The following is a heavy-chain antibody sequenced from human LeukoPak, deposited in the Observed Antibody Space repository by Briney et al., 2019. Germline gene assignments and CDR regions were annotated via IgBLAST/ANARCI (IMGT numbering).Heavy chain of an antibody. Sequence: GGSLRLSCATSDVRVSDSYMSWVRQAPGRGLEWVSVISNDGVTDYADSVKGRFTISRDDSNDTVFLQMSSLRPEDTAVYYCGGSGSYYTPSYYWGQGTLVTVSS. D-gene: IGHD3-10*01. CDR1: DVRVSDSY. V-gene: IGHV3-53*01. CDR3: GGSGSYYTPSYY. CDR2: ISNDGVT. J-gene: IGHJ4*02.